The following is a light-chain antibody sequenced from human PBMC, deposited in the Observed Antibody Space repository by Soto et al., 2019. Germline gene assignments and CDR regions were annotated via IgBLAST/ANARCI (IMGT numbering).Light chain of an antibody. CDR3: QQSYNTPRT. J-gene: IGKJ1*01. Sequence: DIQLPQSTSSLSASVGDRVTITCRASQTISSALNWYQQKPGKAPKLLIYAASKLQRGVPSRFSGSGSGTDFTLTITSLHPEDFATYYCQQSYNTPRTFGQGTKVDIK. CDR1: QTISSA. CDR2: AAS. V-gene: IGKV1-39*01.